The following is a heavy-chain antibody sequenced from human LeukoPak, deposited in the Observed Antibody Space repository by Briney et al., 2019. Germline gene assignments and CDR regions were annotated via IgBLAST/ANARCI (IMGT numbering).Heavy chain of an antibody. CDR2: IIPIFGTA. Sequence: SVKVSCKASGGTFSSYAISWVRQAPGQGLEWMGGIIPIFGTANYAQKFQGRVTITTDESTSTAYMELSSLRSEDTAVYYCARGESYYDSSGPPYGIWGQGTMVTVSS. D-gene: IGHD3-22*01. V-gene: IGHV1-69*05. CDR1: GGTFSSYA. CDR3: ARGESYYDSSGPPYGI. J-gene: IGHJ3*02.